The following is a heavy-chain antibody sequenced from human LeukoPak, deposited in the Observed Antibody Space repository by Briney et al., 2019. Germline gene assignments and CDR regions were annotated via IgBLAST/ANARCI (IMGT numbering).Heavy chain of an antibody. Sequence: GGSLRLSCAASGFSFDDYGMSWVRQAPGKGLEWVSGINWNGGSTGYADSVKGRFTISRDNAKNSLYLQMNSLRAEDTALYYCASNYGSGSYYNGIDYWGQGTLVTVSS. J-gene: IGHJ4*02. CDR3: ASNYGSGSYYNGIDY. CDR2: INWNGGST. CDR1: GFSFDDYG. D-gene: IGHD3-10*01. V-gene: IGHV3-20*04.